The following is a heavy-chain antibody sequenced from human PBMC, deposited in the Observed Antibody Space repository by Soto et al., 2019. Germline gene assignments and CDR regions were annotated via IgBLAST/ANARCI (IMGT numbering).Heavy chain of an antibody. CDR1: GFTFSNAW. Sequence: GGSLSLACAASGFTFSNAWMSWVRQAPGKGLEWVGRIKSKTDGGTTDYAAPVKGRFTISRDDSKNTLHLQMNSLKTEDTAVYYCTTDGRGGTLIWFGYDYWGQGTLVTVSS. V-gene: IGHV3-15*01. CDR3: TTDGRGGTLIWFGYDY. D-gene: IGHD3-10*01. CDR2: IKSKTDGGTT. J-gene: IGHJ4*02.